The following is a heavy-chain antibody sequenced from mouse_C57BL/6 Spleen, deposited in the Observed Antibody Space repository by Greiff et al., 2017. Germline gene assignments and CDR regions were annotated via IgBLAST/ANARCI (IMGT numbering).Heavy chain of an antibody. J-gene: IGHJ4*01. CDR2: IHPNSGST. CDR3: AKFYSSSSGCGMDY. V-gene: IGHV1-64*01. Sequence: QVQLQQPGAELVKPGASVKLSCKASGYTFTSYWMHWVKQRPGQGLEWIGMIHPNSGSTNYNEKFKSKATLTVDKSSSTAYMQLSSLTSEDSAVYYCAKFYSSSSGCGMDYWGQGTSVTVSS. CDR1: GYTFTSYW. D-gene: IGHD1-1*01.